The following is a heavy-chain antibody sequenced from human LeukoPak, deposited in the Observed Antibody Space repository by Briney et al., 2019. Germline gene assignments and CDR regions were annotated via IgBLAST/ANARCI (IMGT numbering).Heavy chain of an antibody. D-gene: IGHD3-9*01. CDR1: GFTFSSYA. V-gene: IGHV4-34*01. J-gene: IGHJ4*02. Sequence: PGGSLRLSCAASGFTFSSYAMSWVRQAPGKGLEWIGEINHSGSTNYNPSLKSRVTTSVDTSKNQFSLKLSSVTAADTAVYYCARYFAHQRPRTYYFDYWGQGTLVTVSS. CDR3: ARYFAHQRPRTYYFDY. CDR2: INHSGST.